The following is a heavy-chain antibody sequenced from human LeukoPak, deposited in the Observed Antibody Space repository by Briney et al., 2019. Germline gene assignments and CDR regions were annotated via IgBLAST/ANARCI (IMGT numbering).Heavy chain of an antibody. D-gene: IGHD1/OR15-1a*01. CDR3: AREPDTGTRPQDVY. V-gene: IGHV1-2*06. J-gene: IGHJ4*02. CDR1: GYTFTGYH. CDR2: INPASGGT. Sequence: GASVKVSCKASGYTFTGYHMHWVRQAPGQGLEWMGRINPASGGTNYAHRFQGRVTMTRDTSISTAYMELSRLRSDDTAVYFCAREPDTGTRPQDVYWGQGTLVTVSS.